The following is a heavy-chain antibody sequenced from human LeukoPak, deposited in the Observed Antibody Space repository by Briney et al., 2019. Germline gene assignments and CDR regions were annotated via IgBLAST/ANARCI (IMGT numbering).Heavy chain of an antibody. D-gene: IGHD6-19*01. CDR1: GGSISSYY. CDR3: ARDWRGSSGWYRWFDP. V-gene: IGHV4-59*01. CDR2: IYYSGST. J-gene: IGHJ5*02. Sequence: SETLSLTCTVSGGSISSYYWSWIRQPPGKGLEWIGYIYYSGSTNYNPSLKSRVTISVDTSKNQFSLKLSSVTAADTAVYYCARDWRGSSGWYRWFDPWGQGTLVTVSS.